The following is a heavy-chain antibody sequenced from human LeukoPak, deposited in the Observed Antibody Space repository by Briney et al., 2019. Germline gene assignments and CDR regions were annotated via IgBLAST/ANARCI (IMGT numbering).Heavy chain of an antibody. CDR1: GFTFSSYA. CDR3: AKDRYYFEY. CDR2: ISRSGDST. Sequence: GSLRLSCAASGFTFSSYAMSWVRQAPGKGLEWVSAISRSGDSTYYADSVKGRFTISRDNSKNTLYLQMNSLRAEDTAVHYCAKDRYYFEYWGQGTLVTVSS. V-gene: IGHV3-23*01. J-gene: IGHJ4*02.